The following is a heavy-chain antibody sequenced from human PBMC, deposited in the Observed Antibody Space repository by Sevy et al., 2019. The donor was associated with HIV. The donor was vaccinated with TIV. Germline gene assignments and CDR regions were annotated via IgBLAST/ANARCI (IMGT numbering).Heavy chain of an antibody. Sequence: GGSLRLSCAVSGFSFDSYGMTWVLQAPGKGLEWVSAISGSGTRTYYADSVKGRFIISRDNSKNTLDLQMNSLRAEDTAIYYCAKDLSSGYYAFDYWGQGTLVTVSS. J-gene: IGHJ4*02. CDR1: GFSFDSYG. V-gene: IGHV3-23*01. CDR3: AKDLSSGYYAFDY. CDR2: ISGSGTRT. D-gene: IGHD3-3*01.